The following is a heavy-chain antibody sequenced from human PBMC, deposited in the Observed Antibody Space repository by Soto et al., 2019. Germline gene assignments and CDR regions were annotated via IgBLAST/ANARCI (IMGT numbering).Heavy chain of an antibody. Sequence: GGSLRLSCAASGFTFSSYAMSWVRQAPGKGLEWVSVIYSGGSTYYADSVKGRFTISRDNSKNTLYLQMNSLRAEDTAVYYCARENSSSWLITGTTYYYYYMDVWGKGTTVTVSS. D-gene: IGHD6-13*01. CDR2: IYSGGST. V-gene: IGHV3-66*01. CDR3: ARENSSSWLITGTTYYYYYMDV. J-gene: IGHJ6*03. CDR1: GFTFSSYA.